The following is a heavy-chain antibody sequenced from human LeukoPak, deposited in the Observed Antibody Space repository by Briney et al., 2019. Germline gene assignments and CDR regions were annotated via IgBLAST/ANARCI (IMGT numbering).Heavy chain of an antibody. D-gene: IGHD4-17*01. CDR2: INTDGSTT. CDR3: AKDLDDYGDYVEAFDI. V-gene: IGHV3-74*01. CDR1: GFTFSSYW. Sequence: GGSLRLSCAASGFTFSSYWMHWVRRAPGKGLVWVSRINTDGSTTTYADSVKGRFTISRDNAKNTLYLQMNSLRAEDTAVYYCAKDLDDYGDYVEAFDIWGQGTMVTVSS. J-gene: IGHJ3*02.